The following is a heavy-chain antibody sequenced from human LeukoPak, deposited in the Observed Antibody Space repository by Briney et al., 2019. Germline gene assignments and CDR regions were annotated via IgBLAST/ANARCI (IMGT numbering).Heavy chain of an antibody. J-gene: IGHJ4*02. CDR1: GGSISSYY. Sequence: SETLSLTCSVSGGSISSYYWSWIRQPPGKGLGWIGYISYSGSTYYNPSLKSRVTISVDTSENQFSLKVSSMTAADTAVYYCARNGRQQAYYFDYWGQGILVTVSS. V-gene: IGHV4-59*08. CDR2: ISYSGST. D-gene: IGHD6-13*01. CDR3: ARNGRQQAYYFDY.